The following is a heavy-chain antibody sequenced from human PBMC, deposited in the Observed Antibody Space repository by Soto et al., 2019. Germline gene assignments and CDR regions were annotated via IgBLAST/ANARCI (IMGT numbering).Heavy chain of an antibody. D-gene: IGHD6-13*01. Sequence: GESLKISCKGSGYSFTSYWISWVRQMPGKGLEWMGIIYPGDSDTRYSPSFQGQVTISADKSISTAYLQWSSLKASDTAMYYCARSYSSSWSDNLVPTKNYCGMVCCGQGTTVSVS. J-gene: IGHJ6*02. CDR1: GYSFTSYW. V-gene: IGHV5-51*01. CDR2: IYPGDSDT. CDR3: ARSYSSSWSDNLVPTKNYCGMVC.